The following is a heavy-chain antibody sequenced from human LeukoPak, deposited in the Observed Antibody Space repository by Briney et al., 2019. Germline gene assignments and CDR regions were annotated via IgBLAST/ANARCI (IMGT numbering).Heavy chain of an antibody. J-gene: IGHJ4*02. Sequence: GSVKVSFKASGYTLTNYNISWVRQAPGQGLEWMGWINTYKGDTLYAQKLQGRVTMTADTSTNTAYMELRSLRFDDTAVYYCAREFGHCYGDNCFYFFDTWGQGFRVTVSS. CDR1: GYTLTNYN. CDR3: AREFGHCYGDNCFYFFDT. CDR2: INTYKGDT. V-gene: IGHV1-18*01. D-gene: IGHD4-23*01.